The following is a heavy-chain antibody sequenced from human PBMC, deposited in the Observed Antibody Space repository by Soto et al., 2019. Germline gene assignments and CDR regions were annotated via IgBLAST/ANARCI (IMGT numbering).Heavy chain of an antibody. Sequence: QVQLLQSGAEVKKPGASVKVSCKVSGHTLTELSMHWVRQAPGRGLEWMGGFDPEDGETIFAQKFQGRVTMTADTSTDSTYMELTSLRSEDTAVYYCAAGGTRWLHSPFDYWGQGTLVTISS. CDR1: GHTLTELS. D-gene: IGHD1-1*01. V-gene: IGHV1-24*01. CDR3: AAGGTRWLHSPFDY. J-gene: IGHJ4*02. CDR2: FDPEDGET.